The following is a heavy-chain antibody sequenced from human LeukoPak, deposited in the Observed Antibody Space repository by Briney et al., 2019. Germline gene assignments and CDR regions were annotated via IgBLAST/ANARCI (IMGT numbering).Heavy chain of an antibody. V-gene: IGHV3-23*01. CDR3: AKDVNVDTAMGSPTHAFDY. CDR1: GFTFSSYA. D-gene: IGHD5-18*01. Sequence: GGSLRLSCAASGFTFSSYAMSWVRQAPGKGLEWVSAISGSGGSTYYADSVKGRFTISRDNSKNTLYLQMNSLRAEDTAVYYCAKDVNVDTAMGSPTHAFDYWGQGTLVTVSS. J-gene: IGHJ4*02. CDR2: ISGSGGST.